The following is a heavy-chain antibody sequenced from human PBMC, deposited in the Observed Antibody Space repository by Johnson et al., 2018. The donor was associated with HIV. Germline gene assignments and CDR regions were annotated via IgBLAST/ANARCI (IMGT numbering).Heavy chain of an antibody. CDR1: GFTFSDYG. V-gene: IGHV3-30*03. D-gene: IGHD4-17*01. CDR3: AELPGFGDYDDGALDI. Sequence: QMLLVESGGGVVRPGGSLRLSCAASGFTFSDYGMHWVRQAPGKGLEWVAVISYDGSNKYYADSVKGRFTISRDNSKNTLYLQMKSLRAEETAVYYCAELPGFGDYDDGALDIWGQGTMVTVSS. J-gene: IGHJ3*02. CDR2: ISYDGSNK.